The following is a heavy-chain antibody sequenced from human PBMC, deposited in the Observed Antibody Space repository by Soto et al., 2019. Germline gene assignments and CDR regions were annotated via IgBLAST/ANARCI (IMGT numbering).Heavy chain of an antibody. Sequence: XSVKVSCNASGYSFTTYDIHWVRQAPGQGLEWMGMIGGCDGNTKYAQKFQGRVTMTTDTATTTVYMELSSLGSEDTAVYYCARYEVPDLKNGAFDIWGQGTMVTVSS. V-gene: IGHV1-18*01. CDR3: ARYEVPDLKNGAFDI. CDR1: GYSFTTYD. D-gene: IGHD2-8*01. J-gene: IGHJ3*02. CDR2: IGGCDGNT.